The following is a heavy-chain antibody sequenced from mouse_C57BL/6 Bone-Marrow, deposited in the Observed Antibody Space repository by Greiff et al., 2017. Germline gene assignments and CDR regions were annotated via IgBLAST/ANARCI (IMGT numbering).Heavy chain of an antibody. Sequence: QVQLQQSGPELVKPGASVKLSCKASGYTFTSYEINWVKQRPGQGLEWIGWIYPRDGSTKYNEKFKGKATLTVDTSSSTAYMELHSLTSEDSAVYFCARGTYYSSYLAWFAYWGQGTLVTVSA. CDR3: ARGTYYSSYLAWFAY. CDR1: GYTFTSYE. D-gene: IGHD2-5*01. V-gene: IGHV1-85*01. CDR2: IYPRDGST. J-gene: IGHJ3*01.